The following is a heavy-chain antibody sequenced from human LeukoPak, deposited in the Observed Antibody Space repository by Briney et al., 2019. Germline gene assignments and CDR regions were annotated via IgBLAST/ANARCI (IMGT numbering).Heavy chain of an antibody. D-gene: IGHD3-10*01. CDR2: IFYNGST. CDR3: ARGAGLGDY. Sequence: PSETLSLTCTVSGGSISSYYWSWIRQPPGKGLEWIGYIFYNGSTNYNPSLKSRVTISVDTSKNQFSLKLSSVTAADTAVYYCARGAGLGDYWGQGALVTVSS. V-gene: IGHV4-59*01. J-gene: IGHJ4*02. CDR1: GGSISSYY.